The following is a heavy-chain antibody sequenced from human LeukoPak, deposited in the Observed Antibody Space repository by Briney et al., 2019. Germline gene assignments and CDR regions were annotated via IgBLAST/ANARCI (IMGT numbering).Heavy chain of an antibody. D-gene: IGHD2-2*01. J-gene: IGHJ6*03. CDR3: AKGDTSNYEYYMDV. Sequence: GGSLRLSCAASGFTFDDYTMHWVRQAPGKGLEWVSLISWDGGSTYYADSVKGRFTISRDNSKNSLYLQMNSLRTEDTALYYCAKGDTSNYEYYMDVWGKGTTVTVSS. CDR2: ISWDGGST. CDR1: GFTFDDYT. V-gene: IGHV3-43*01.